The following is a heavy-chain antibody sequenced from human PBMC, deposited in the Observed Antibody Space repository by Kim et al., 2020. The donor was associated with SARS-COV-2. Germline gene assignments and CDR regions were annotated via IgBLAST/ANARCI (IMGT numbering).Heavy chain of an antibody. D-gene: IGHD4-17*01. CDR2: IKSKTDGGTT. Sequence: GGSLRLFCAASGFTFSNAWMSWVRQAPGKGLEWVGCIKSKTDGGTTDYAAPVKGRFTISRDDSKNTLYLQMNSLKTEDTAVYYCTTDLHDYGDYDYWGQGTLVTVSS. CDR3: TTDLHDYGDYDY. V-gene: IGHV3-15*01. CDR1: GFTFSNAW. J-gene: IGHJ4*02.